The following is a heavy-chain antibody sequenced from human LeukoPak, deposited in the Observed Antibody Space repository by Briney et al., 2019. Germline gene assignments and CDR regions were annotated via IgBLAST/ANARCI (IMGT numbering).Heavy chain of an antibody. CDR1: GGSISSYY. CDR2: IYTSGST. J-gene: IGHJ4*02. CDR3: ARGVYLGNGYYFDY. Sequence: SETLSLTCTVSGGSISSYYWNWIRQPAGKGLERIGHIYTSGSTNYNSSLKSRVTMSVDTSKNQFSVKLNSVIAADTAMYYCARGVYLGNGYYFDYWGQGTLVTVSS. D-gene: IGHD2-8*01. V-gene: IGHV4-4*07.